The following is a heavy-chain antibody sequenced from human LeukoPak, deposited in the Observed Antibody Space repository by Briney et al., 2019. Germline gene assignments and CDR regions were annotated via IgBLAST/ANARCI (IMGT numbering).Heavy chain of an antibody. CDR2: ISSRGTTI. CDR3: ARGKGVIMSGH. CDR1: GFTFSSYE. Sequence: GGSLRLSCAASGFTFSSYEVNWVRQAPGKGLEWVSYISSRGTTIFHADSVRGRFTISRDNAKNSLYLEMNSLRAEDTAVYYCARGKGVIMSGHWGQGSLVTVSP. V-gene: IGHV3-48*03. J-gene: IGHJ4*02. D-gene: IGHD3-10*01.